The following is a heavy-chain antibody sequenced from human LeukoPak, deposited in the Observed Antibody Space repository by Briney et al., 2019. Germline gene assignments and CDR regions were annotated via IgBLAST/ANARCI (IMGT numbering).Heavy chain of an antibody. V-gene: IGHV3-48*02. D-gene: IGHD4-17*01. J-gene: IGHJ5*02. CDR2: ISSRSSAT. CDR1: GFXFSTYS. CDR3: ARGTGDPQRFDP. Sequence: GGSLRLSCAASGFXFSTYSINWVRQAPGKGLEWVAYISSRSSATYYADSVKGRFTISRDNAKNSLYLQTNSLRDEDTAVYYCARGTGDPQRFDPWAREPWSPSPQ.